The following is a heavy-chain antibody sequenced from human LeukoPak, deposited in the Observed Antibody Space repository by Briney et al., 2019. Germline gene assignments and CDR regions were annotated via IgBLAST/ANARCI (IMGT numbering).Heavy chain of an antibody. Sequence: ASVKVSCKASGYIFTSYGISWVRQAPGQGLEWMGWISAYNGNTNYAQKLQGRVTMTTDTSTSTAYMELRSLRSDDTAVYYCARGGLITIFGVVTAMNFDYWGQGTLVTVSS. V-gene: IGHV1-18*01. J-gene: IGHJ4*02. CDR3: ARGGLITIFGVVTAMNFDY. D-gene: IGHD3-3*01. CDR2: ISAYNGNT. CDR1: GYIFTSYG.